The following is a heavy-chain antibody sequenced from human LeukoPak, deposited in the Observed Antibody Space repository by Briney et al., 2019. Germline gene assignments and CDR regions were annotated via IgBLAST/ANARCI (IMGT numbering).Heavy chain of an antibody. CDR1: GGSISSSSYY. Sequence: SETLSLTCTVSGGSISSSSYYWAWIRQPPGKGLEWIGTIYYSGDTYYNPSLESRVTMSVDTSKNQFSLKLSPVTAADTAVYYCVRRDYTGWYDFWGQGTLVTVSS. D-gene: IGHD2-8*02. J-gene: IGHJ5*01. CDR3: VRRDYTGWYDF. V-gene: IGHV4-39*01. CDR2: IYYSGDT.